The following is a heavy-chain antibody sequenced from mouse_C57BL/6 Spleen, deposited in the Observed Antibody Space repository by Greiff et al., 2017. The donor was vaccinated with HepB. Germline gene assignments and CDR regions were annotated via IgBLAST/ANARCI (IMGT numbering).Heavy chain of an antibody. CDR2: IRSKRNNYAT. CDR1: GFSFNTYA. CDR3: VRDSSGYFDY. D-gene: IGHD3-2*02. V-gene: IGHV10-1*01. Sequence: EVQRVESGGGLVQPKGSLKLSCAASGFSFNTYAMNWVRQAPGKGLEWVARIRSKRNNYATYYADSVKDRFTISRDDSESMLYLQMNNLKTEDTAMYYCVRDSSGYFDYWGQGTTLTVSS. J-gene: IGHJ2*01.